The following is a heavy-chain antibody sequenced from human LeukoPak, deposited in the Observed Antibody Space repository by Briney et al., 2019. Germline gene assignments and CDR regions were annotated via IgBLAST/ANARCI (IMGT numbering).Heavy chain of an antibody. D-gene: IGHD3-22*01. CDR3: ARAYYYDSSGYPGNYYYGMDV. V-gene: IGHV4-59*01. CDR2: IYYCGSN. CDR1: GVSISSYY. J-gene: IGHJ6*02. Sequence: SETLSLTRSVSGVSISSYYWSWFRQPPRKGLEWMGYIYYCGSNNYNHPLQTRVTISVDSSNNQFSLKLSSVTAADTAVYYCARAYYYDSSGYPGNYYYGMDVWGQGTTVTASS.